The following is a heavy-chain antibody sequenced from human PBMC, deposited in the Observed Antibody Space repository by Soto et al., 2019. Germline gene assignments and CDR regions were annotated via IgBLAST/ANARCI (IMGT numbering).Heavy chain of an antibody. J-gene: IGHJ6*03. D-gene: IGHD3-16*01. CDR3: AREWRHWVEETYYYYMDV. CDR2: IYSDGSST. CDR1: GFPFSNYW. V-gene: IGHV3-74*01. Sequence: EVHLVESGGGLVQPGGSLRVSCAASGFPFSNYWMDWVRQTPGKGLVWVARIYSDGSSTRYADSVKGRFTISRDNAKNTLFLLMNSLRVEDTAVYYCAREWRHWVEETYYYYMDVWGKGTPVTVSS.